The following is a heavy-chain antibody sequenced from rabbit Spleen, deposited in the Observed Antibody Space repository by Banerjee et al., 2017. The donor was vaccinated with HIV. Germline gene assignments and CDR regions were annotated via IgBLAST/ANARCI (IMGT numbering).Heavy chain of an antibody. D-gene: IGHD2-1*01. Sequence: QSLEESGGGLVQPEGSLTLTCTASGFSFSSSYWMSWVRQAPGKGLEWIAYIYAGSSDTTYYASWAKGRFTISKTSSTTVTLQMTSLTAADTATYFCVRDRANIGGDYGPYYFDLWGQGTLVTVS. J-gene: IGHJ4*01. CDR3: VRDRANIGGDYGPYYFDL. CDR2: IYAGSSDTT. V-gene: IGHV1S40*01. CDR1: GFSFSSSYW.